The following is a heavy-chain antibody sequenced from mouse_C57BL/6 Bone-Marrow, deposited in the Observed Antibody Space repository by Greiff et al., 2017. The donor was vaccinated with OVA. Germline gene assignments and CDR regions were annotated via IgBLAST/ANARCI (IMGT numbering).Heavy chain of an antibody. J-gene: IGHJ2*01. CDR3: ASNYGSSWGGYFDY. Sequence: EVHLVESGAELVKPGASVKLSCTASGFNIKDYYMHWVKQRTEQGLEWIGRIDPEDGETKYAPKFQGKATITADTSSNTAYLQLSSLTSEDTAVYYCASNYGSSWGGYFDYWGQGTTLTVSS. CDR2: IDPEDGET. D-gene: IGHD1-1*01. CDR1: GFNIKDYY. V-gene: IGHV14-2*01.